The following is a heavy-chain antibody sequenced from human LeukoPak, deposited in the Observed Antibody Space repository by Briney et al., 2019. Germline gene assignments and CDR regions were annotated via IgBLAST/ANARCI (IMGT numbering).Heavy chain of an antibody. V-gene: IGHV4-4*02. J-gene: IGHJ6*03. CDR3: ARVKDPGGYYYYYYMDV. CDR2: INHSGGT. D-gene: IGHD3-16*01. Sequence: SETLSLTCTISGGPLSTSNWWSWVRQSPGRGLEWIGEINHSGGTKYNPSLKSRVTISVDTSKNQFSLKLSSVTAADTAMYYCARVKDPGGYYYYYYMDVWGKGTTVTVSS. CDR1: GGPLSTSNW.